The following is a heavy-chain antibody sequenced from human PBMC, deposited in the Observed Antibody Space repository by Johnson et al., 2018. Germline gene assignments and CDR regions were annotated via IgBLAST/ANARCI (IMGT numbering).Heavy chain of an antibody. CDR2: ISWNSGSI. Sequence: VQLVESGGGLVQPGRSLRLSCAASGFTFDDYAMHWVRQAPGKGLEWVSGISWNSGSIGYADSVKGRFPISRDNAKNSLYLQMNSLRAEDTALYYCAKEGWFGGNYYYYYRDVWGKGTTVTVSS. CDR1: GFTFDDYA. D-gene: IGHD3-10*01. CDR3: AKEGWFGGNYYYYYRDV. J-gene: IGHJ6*03. V-gene: IGHV3-9*01.